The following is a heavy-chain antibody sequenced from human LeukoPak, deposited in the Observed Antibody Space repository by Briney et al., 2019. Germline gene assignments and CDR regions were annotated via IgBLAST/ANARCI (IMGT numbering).Heavy chain of an antibody. CDR1: GGSISSSSYY. Sequence: SETLSLTCTVSGGSISSSSYYWGWIRQPPGKGLEWIGSIYYSGSTYYNPSLKSRVTISVDTSKNQFSLKLSSVTAADTAVYYCARDNGPDYSSPLYAFDYWGQGTLVTVSS. D-gene: IGHD4-11*01. J-gene: IGHJ4*02. V-gene: IGHV4-39*07. CDR3: ARDNGPDYSSPLYAFDY. CDR2: IYYSGST.